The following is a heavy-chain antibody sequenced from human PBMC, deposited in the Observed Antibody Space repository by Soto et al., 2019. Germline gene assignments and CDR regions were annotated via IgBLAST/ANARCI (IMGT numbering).Heavy chain of an antibody. V-gene: IGHV4-61*01. Sequence: QVQLQESGPGLVKPSDTLSLTCTVSGGSVSSGSHYWGWIRQPPGKGLEWIGYIYHSGSTNYNPSLKSRVTISVDTSKNQFSLSLTSVTAADTAVYYCARLSAAWFDPWGQGTLVTVAS. J-gene: IGHJ5*02. CDR3: ARLSAAWFDP. CDR1: GGSVSSGSHY. CDR2: IYHSGST. D-gene: IGHD6-19*01.